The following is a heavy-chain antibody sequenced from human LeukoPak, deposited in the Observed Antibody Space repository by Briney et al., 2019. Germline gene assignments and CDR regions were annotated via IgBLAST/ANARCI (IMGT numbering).Heavy chain of an antibody. CDR1: GFTFSSYA. CDR3: ASERTLDCGGDCYTDY. CDR2: ISYDGSNK. Sequence: GGSLRLSCAASGFTFSSYAMHWVRQAPGKGLEWVAVISYDGSNKYYADSVKGRFTISRDNSKNTLYLQMNSLRAEDTAVYYCASERTLDCGGDCYTDYWGQGTLVTVSP. D-gene: IGHD2-21*02. V-gene: IGHV3-30*14. J-gene: IGHJ4*02.